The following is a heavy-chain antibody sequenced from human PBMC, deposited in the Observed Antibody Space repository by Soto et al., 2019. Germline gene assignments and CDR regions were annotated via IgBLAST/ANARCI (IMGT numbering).Heavy chain of an antibody. CDR3: AREPIAALTDNWFDP. CDR1: GGSISSYY. CDR2: IYTSGST. J-gene: IGHJ5*02. V-gene: IGHV4-4*07. Sequence: SETLSLTCTVSGGSISSYYWSWIRQPAGKGLEWIGRIYTSGSTNYNPSLKSRVTMSVDTSKNQFSLKLSSVTAADTAVYYCAREPIAALTDNWFDPWGQGTLVTVS. D-gene: IGHD6-6*01.